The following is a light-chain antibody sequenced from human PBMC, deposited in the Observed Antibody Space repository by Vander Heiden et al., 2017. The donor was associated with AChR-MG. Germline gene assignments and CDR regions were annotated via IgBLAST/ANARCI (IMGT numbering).Light chain of an antibody. Sequence: SYDLAQSPSGSSSPGQTATTTRPGDRWSDTYTSWYHLRPGQSPVLVIFQDNLRPSGIPERFSGSNSGNTATLTISGIQSMDDGDEYCQVWDRETDVFGTGTKVTV. CDR1: RWSDTY. V-gene: IGLV3-1*01. CDR3: QVWDRETDV. CDR2: QDN. J-gene: IGLJ1*01.